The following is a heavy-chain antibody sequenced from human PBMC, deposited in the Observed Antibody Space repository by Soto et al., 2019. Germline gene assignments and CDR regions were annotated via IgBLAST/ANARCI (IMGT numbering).Heavy chain of an antibody. D-gene: IGHD1-1*01. CDR2: IDWDDDI. CDR3: ARTRKDNGVAVDY. Sequence: SGPTLVNPTQTLTLTCPFSGFSLTTSGMCVSWIRQPPGKALEWLSLIDWDDDIYYNTSLTTRLTLSKETSKNQVDPEITNMDPVDTATYYGARTRKDNGVAVDYWGQGTLVTVSS. J-gene: IGHJ4*02. V-gene: IGHV2-70*12. CDR1: GFSLTTSGMC.